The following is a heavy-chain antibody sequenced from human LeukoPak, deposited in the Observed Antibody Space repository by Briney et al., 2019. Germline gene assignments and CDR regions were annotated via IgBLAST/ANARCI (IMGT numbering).Heavy chain of an antibody. V-gene: IGHV4-30-2*01. J-gene: IGHJ3*02. Sequence: SQTLSLTCAVSGGSISSGGYSWSWIRQPPGKGLEWIGYIYHSGSTYYNPSLKSRVTISVDRSKSQFSLKLSSVTAADTAVYYCARGPGYSSSWRAFDIWGQGTMVTVSS. CDR2: IYHSGST. CDR3: ARGPGYSSSWRAFDI. D-gene: IGHD6-13*01. CDR1: GGSISSGGYS.